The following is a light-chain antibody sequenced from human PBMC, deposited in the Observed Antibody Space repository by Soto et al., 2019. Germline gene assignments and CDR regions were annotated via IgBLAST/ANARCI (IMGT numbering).Light chain of an antibody. V-gene: IGLV2-8*01. J-gene: IGLJ1*01. CDR3: SSYAGSNIYV. CDR1: SSDVGGSNY. Sequence: QSVLTQPPSASGSPGQSVTISCTGTSSDVGGSNYVSWYQQHPGKAPKLMIYEVNKRPSGVPDRFSGFKSGNAASLTVSGLQAEDEADYYCSSYAGSNIYVFGTGTQLTVL. CDR2: EVN.